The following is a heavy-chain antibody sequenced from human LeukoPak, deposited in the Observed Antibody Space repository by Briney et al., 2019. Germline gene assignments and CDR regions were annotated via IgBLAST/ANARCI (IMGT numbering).Heavy chain of an antibody. V-gene: IGHV5-51*01. Sequence: GESLKISCKGSGYSFTSYWIGWVRQMPGKGLEWMGTIYPGDSDTRYSPSFQGQVSISADKSISTAYLQWSSLKASDTAMYYCARHFHDSSGTFDYWGQGTLVTVSS. CDR3: ARHFHDSSGTFDY. J-gene: IGHJ4*02. CDR1: GYSFTSYW. D-gene: IGHD3-22*01. CDR2: IYPGDSDT.